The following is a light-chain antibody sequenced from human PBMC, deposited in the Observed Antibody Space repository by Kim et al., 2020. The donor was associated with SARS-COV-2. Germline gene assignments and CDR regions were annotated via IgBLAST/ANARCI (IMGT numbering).Light chain of an antibody. CDR3: QHCHTYSPWT. V-gene: IGKV1-5*01. J-gene: IGKJ1*01. Sequence: SVGDRVTSTCRASQKIGGWLAWYQQKPGKAPNLLIYDASALPHGVPSRFSGSGSGTEFTLTISSLQPDDFATYYCQHCHTYSPWTFGQGTKVDIK. CDR2: DAS. CDR1: QKIGGW.